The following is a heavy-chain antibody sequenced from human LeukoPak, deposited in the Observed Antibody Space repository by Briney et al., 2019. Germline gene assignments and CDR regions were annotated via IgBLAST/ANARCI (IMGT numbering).Heavy chain of an antibody. D-gene: IGHD5-24*01. CDR1: GFTFSSYS. V-gene: IGHV3-48*01. CDR2: ISSSSSNT. J-gene: IGHJ4*02. Sequence: PGGSLRPSCAASGFTFSSYSMNWVRQAPGKGLEWVSHISSSSSNTYYADFVKGRFTISRDNAKNSLYLQMNSLRAEDTAVYYCARGLKEWLQLPGWGQGTLVTVSS. CDR3: ARGLKEWLQLPG.